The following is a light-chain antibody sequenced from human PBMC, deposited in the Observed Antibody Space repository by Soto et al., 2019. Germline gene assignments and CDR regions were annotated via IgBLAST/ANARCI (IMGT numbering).Light chain of an antibody. CDR3: GTWDTSLNGFV. CDR2: DST. Sequence: QSVLTQPPSVSAAPGQKATISCSGSTSNIGNNYVSWYQQLPGTAPKVLIYDSTKRPSGIPDRFSGSKSGTSATLGITGLQTGDEADYYCGTWDTSLNGFVFGTGTKVTVL. J-gene: IGLJ1*01. CDR1: TSNIGNNY. V-gene: IGLV1-51*01.